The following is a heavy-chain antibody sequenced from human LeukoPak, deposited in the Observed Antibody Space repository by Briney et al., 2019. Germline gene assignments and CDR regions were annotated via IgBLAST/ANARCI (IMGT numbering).Heavy chain of an antibody. Sequence: PGGSLRLSCAASGFTFSSYDMHWVRQATGKGLEWVSAIGTAGDTYYPGSVKGRFTISRDNAKNSLYLQMNSLRAEDTAVYYCARDILLTSVAKDYWGQGTLVTVSS. D-gene: IGHD6-19*01. J-gene: IGHJ4*02. CDR3: ARDILLTSVAKDY. CDR1: GFTFSSYD. V-gene: IGHV3-13*01. CDR2: IGTAGDT.